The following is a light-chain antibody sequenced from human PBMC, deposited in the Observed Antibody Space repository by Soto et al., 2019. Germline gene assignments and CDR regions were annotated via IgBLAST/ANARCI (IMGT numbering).Light chain of an antibody. Sequence: HSVLTQPPSVSGAPGQRVTISCTGSSSNIGAGYEVHWYQQLPGTAPKLLIYADTNRPSGVPDRFSASTSGTSASLAITGLQAEDEADYYCQSYDSSLSGSRVFGGGTKLTVL. CDR1: SSNIGAGYE. CDR2: ADT. V-gene: IGLV1-40*01. J-gene: IGLJ3*02. CDR3: QSYDSSLSGSRV.